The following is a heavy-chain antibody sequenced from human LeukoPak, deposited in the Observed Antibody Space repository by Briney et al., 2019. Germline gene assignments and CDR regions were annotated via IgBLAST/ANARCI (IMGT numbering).Heavy chain of an antibody. J-gene: IGHJ3*02. Sequence: SVKVSCKASGGTFSSYAISWVRQAPGQGLEWMGRIIPIFGTANYAQKFQGRVTITTDESTSTAYMELSSLRSEDTAVYYCARDSRLVIGAFGIWGQGTMVTVSS. V-gene: IGHV1-69*05. CDR3: ARDSRLVIGAFGI. D-gene: IGHD3-9*01. CDR1: GGTFSSYA. CDR2: IIPIFGTA.